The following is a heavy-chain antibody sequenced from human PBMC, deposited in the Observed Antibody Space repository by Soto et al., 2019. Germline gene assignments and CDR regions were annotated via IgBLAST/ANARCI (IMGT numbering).Heavy chain of an antibody. CDR1: GLPATYNY. D-gene: IGHD1-20*01. Sequence: EVRLMESGGGLVQTGESLKLYCRVSGLPATYNYMSWVRQAPGKGLEWVSVFYYGGQTYYADSVKGRFTISRDNSQNTLYLDITSLTPADPAVYYCATDTYNSSTTWGQGTLVTVSS. CDR2: FYYGGQT. CDR3: ATDTYNSSTT. J-gene: IGHJ4*02. V-gene: IGHV3-53*04.